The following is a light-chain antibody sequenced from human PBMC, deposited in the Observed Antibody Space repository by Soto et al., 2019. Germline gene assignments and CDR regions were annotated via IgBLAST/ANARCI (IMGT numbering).Light chain of an antibody. CDR2: AAS. CDR1: QSISSY. Sequence: DIQMTQSPSSLSASVGDIVAISCRASQSISSYLNWYQQKPGIAPKLLIYAASSLQSGVPSRFSGSGSGTDFTLTISSLQPEDFATYYCQQSYSTPQTFGQGTKVDI. V-gene: IGKV1-39*01. CDR3: QQSYSTPQT. J-gene: IGKJ1*01.